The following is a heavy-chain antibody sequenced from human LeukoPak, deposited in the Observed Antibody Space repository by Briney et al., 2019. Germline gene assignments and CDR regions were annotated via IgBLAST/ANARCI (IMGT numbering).Heavy chain of an antibody. CDR3: ARGLILY. J-gene: IGHJ4*02. CDR1: GYTFSSYA. CDR2: ISGSAGRT. Sequence: GGSLRLSCAASGYTFSSYAMSWVRQAPGKGLEWVSGISGSAGRTDYADSVKGRFTISRDNAKNSLYLQMNSLRAEDTAVYYCARGLILYWGQGTLVTVSS. D-gene: IGHD2-21*01. V-gene: IGHV3-23*01.